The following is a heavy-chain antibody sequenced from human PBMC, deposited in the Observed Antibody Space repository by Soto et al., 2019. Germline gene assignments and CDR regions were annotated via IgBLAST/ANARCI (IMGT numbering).Heavy chain of an antibody. D-gene: IGHD6-6*01. J-gene: IGHJ4*02. V-gene: IGHV4-30-4*08. Sequence: PSQTLSLTCTVSGGSISSGDYYWSWIRQPPGKGLEWIGYIYYDGSTHYNPSLKSRVTTSIDTSKNQYSLKLSSLTAADTAIFYCARSTIEPRLFISPFESWGQGTLVTV. CDR2: IYYDGST. CDR3: ARSTIEPRLFISPFES. CDR1: GGSISSGDYY.